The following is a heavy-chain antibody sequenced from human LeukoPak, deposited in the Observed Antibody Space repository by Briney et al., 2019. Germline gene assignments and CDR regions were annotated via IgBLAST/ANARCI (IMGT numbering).Heavy chain of an antibody. CDR2: IYYSGST. CDR1: GGSISSSSYY. J-gene: IGHJ3*02. D-gene: IGHD3-22*01. Sequence: SETLSLTCTVSGGSISSSSYYWGWIRQPPGKGLEWIGSIYYSGSTYYNPSLKSRVTISVDTSKNQFSLKLSSVTAADTAVYYCARDRTYYYDSSGYHDAFDIWGQGTMVTVSS. V-gene: IGHV4-39*07. CDR3: ARDRTYYYDSSGYHDAFDI.